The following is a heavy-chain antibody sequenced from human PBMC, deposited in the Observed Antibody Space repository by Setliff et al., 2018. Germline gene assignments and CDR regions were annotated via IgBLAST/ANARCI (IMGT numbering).Heavy chain of an antibody. CDR3: AGDPPGPHLVYTY. Sequence: PGGSLRLSCAASGFTFTSYAMNWVRQAPGKGLEWVSAISGSSSSIHYGDSVKGRFTISRDNSKNTLYLQMNGLRAEDTAIYYCAGDPPGPHLVYTYWGQGALVTVPQ. CDR2: ISGSSSSI. CDR1: GFTFTSYA. V-gene: IGHV3-23*01. J-gene: IGHJ4*02. D-gene: IGHD3-16*01.